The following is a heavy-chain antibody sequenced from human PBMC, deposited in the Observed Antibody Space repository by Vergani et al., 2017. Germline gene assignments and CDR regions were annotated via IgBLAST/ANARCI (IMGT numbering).Heavy chain of an antibody. V-gene: IGHV3-23*01. D-gene: IGHD4-17*01. CDR3: AKDFSTGDYHVPGLDY. CDR1: GFTFSSYA. CDR2: ISGSGGST. J-gene: IGHJ4*02. Sequence: EVQLLESGGGLVQPGGSLRLSCAASGFTFSSYAMSWVRQAPGKGLEWVSAISGSGGSTYYADSVKGRFTISRDNSKNTLYLQMNSLRAEDTAVYYCAKDFSTGDYHVPGLDYWGQGTLVTVSS.